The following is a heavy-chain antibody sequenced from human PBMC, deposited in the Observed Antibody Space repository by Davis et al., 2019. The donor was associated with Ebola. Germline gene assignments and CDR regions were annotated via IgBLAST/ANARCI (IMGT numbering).Heavy chain of an antibody. D-gene: IGHD6-13*01. CDR3: AREPPRLYSSSSAINWFDP. CDR1: GYTFTSYG. V-gene: IGHV1-69*04. Sequence: SVKVSCKASGYTFTSYGISWVRQAPEQGLEWMGRIIPILGIANYAQKFQGRVTITADKSTSTAYMELSSLRSEDTAVYYCAREPPRLYSSSSAINWFDPWGQGTLVTVSS. J-gene: IGHJ5*02. CDR2: IIPILGIA.